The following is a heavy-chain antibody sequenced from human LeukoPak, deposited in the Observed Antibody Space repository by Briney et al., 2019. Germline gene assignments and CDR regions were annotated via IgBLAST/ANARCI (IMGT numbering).Heavy chain of an antibody. J-gene: IGHJ6*03. CDR1: GFTFDDYA. D-gene: IGHD3-3*01. Sequence: GGSLRLSCAASGFTFDDYAMHWVRQAPGKGLEWVSGISWNSGSIGYADSVKGRFTISRDNAKNSLYLQMNSLRAEDTALYYCAKDMLRFMPGYYYYMDVWGKGTTVTISS. CDR2: ISWNSGSI. V-gene: IGHV3-9*01. CDR3: AKDMLRFMPGYYYYMDV.